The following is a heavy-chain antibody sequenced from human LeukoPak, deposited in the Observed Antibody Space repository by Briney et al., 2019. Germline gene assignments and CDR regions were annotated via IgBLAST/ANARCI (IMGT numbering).Heavy chain of an antibody. CDR3: ARQFGYYYGMDV. CDR1: GGSISGHC. D-gene: IGHD3-16*01. J-gene: IGHJ6*02. V-gene: IGHV4-59*08. CDR2: IYDSGST. Sequence: SETLSLICTVSGGSISGHCWSWIRQPPGKGLEWIGYIYDSGSTNYNPSLKSRATISEDTSKNQISLKLNSVTAADTAVYYCARQFGYYYGMDVWGQGTTVTVSS.